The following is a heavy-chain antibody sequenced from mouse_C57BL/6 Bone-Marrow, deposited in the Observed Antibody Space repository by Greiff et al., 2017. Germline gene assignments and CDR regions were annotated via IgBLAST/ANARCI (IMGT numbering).Heavy chain of an antibody. CDR1: GFSLTSYG. CDR2: IWGGGST. V-gene: IGHV2-9*01. D-gene: IGHD1-1*01. J-gene: IGHJ1*03. Sequence: VQLQESGPGLVAPSQSLSITCTVSGFSLTSYGVDWVRQPPGKGLEWLGVIWGGGSTNYNSALLSRLSISKDNSKSQVFLKMNSLQTDDTAMYYCAKHASYYYGSSNWYFGVWGTGTTVTVSS. CDR3: AKHASYYYGSSNWYFGV.